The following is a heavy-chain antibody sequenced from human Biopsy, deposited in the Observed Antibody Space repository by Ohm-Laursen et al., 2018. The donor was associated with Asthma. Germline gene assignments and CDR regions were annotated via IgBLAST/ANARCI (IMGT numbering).Heavy chain of an antibody. D-gene: IGHD6-13*01. CDR1: GGSFSGYY. CDR3: ARITNDRIAAAGRYYYYGMDV. J-gene: IGHJ6*02. V-gene: IGHV4-34*01. CDR2: INHSGST. Sequence: SETLSLTCAVYGGSFSGYYWSWIRQPPGKGLEWIGEINHSGSTNCNPSLKSRVTISVDTSKNQFSLKLSSVTAADTAVYYCARITNDRIAAAGRYYYYGMDVWGQGTTVTVSS.